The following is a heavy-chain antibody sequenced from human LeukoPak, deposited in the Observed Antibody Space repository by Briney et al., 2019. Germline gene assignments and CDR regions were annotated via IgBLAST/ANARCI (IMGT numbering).Heavy chain of an antibody. J-gene: IGHJ5*02. D-gene: IGHD3-10*01. CDR1: GFTFSSYG. V-gene: IGHV3-33*01. Sequence: GGSLRLSFAASGFTFSSYGMHWVRQAPGKGLEWVAVIWYDGSNKYYADSVKGRFTISRDNSKNTLYLQMNSLRAEDTAVYYCARDWGSGSGSYYQRGSYNWFDPWAEGPLVTVSS. CDR2: IWYDGSNK. CDR3: ARDWGSGSGSYYQRGSYNWFDP.